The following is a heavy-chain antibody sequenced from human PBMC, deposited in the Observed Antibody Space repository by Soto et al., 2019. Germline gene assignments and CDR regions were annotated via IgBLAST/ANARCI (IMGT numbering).Heavy chain of an antibody. V-gene: IGHV3-21*01. Sequence: GGSLRLSCAASGFTFSSYSMNWVRQAPGKGLEWVSSISSSSSYIYYADSVKGRFTISRDNAKNSLYLQMNSLRAEDTAVYYCARDLMITFGGVIVPIAFDIWGQGTMVTVSS. CDR2: ISSSSSYI. CDR3: ARDLMITFGGVIVPIAFDI. D-gene: IGHD3-16*02. CDR1: GFTFSSYS. J-gene: IGHJ3*02.